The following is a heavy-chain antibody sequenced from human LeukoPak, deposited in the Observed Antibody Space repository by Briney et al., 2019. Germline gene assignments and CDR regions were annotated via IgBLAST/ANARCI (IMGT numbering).Heavy chain of an antibody. CDR1: GGSFSGYY. J-gene: IGHJ4*02. D-gene: IGHD4-11*01. CDR2: INHSGST. CDR3: ARDVDYSDYVFDY. Sequence: PSETLSLTCAVYGGSFSGYYWSWIRQPPGKGLEWIGEINHSGSTNYNPSLKSRVTISVDTSKNQFSLKLSSVTAADTAVYYCARDVDYSDYVFDYWGQGTLVTVSS. V-gene: IGHV4-34*01.